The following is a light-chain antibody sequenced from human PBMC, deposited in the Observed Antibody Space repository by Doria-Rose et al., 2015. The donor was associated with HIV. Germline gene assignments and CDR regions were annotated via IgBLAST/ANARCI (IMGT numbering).Light chain of an antibody. CDR3: QQYSQWPPYT. CDR2: RAS. Sequence: TQSPATLSVSPGERATLSCRASQGIGSDLTWYQQKPGQAPRLLIYRASIRATGIPPRFTGGGSGTEFTLTISSLQSEDFAVYFCQQYSQWPPYTFGQGAKLEVK. V-gene: IGKV3-15*01. CDR1: QGIGSD. J-gene: IGKJ2*01.